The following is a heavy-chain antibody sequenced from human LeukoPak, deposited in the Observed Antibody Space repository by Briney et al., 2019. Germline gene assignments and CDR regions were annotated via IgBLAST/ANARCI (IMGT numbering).Heavy chain of an antibody. V-gene: IGHV3-33*01. CDR2: IWFDGSNK. J-gene: IGHJ4*02. CDR1: GFTFSSYG. CDR3: ARDNRRYYYGSED. Sequence: PGRSLRLSCAASGFTFSSYGIHWVRQAPGKELEWVAIIWFDGSNKYYAASVKGRFTISRDNSKNTLYLQMNSLRAEDTAVYYCARDNRRYYYGSEDWGQGTLVTVSS. D-gene: IGHD3-10*01.